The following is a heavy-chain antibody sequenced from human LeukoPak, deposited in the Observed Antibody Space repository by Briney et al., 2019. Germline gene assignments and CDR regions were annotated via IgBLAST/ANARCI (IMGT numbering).Heavy chain of an antibody. CDR3: ARHLMRVYGDYADDAFDI. J-gene: IGHJ3*02. D-gene: IGHD4-17*01. CDR1: GGSISSYY. Sequence: ETLSLTCTVSGGSISSYYWSWIRQPPGKGLEWIGYIYYSGSTNYNPSLKSRVTISVDTSKNQFSLKLSSVTAADTAVYYCARHLMRVYGDYADDAFDIWGQGTMVTVSS. V-gene: IGHV4-59*08. CDR2: IYYSGST.